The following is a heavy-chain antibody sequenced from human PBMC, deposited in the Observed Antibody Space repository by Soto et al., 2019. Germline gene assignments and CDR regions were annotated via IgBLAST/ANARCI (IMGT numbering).Heavy chain of an antibody. Sequence: GASVKVSCTASGGTFSSYAISWVRQAPGQGLEWMGGIVPIFGTANYAQKFQGRVTITADESTSTAYMELSSLRSEDTAVYYCARVSPIGGYYPYYFDYWGQGTLVTVSS. CDR1: GGTFSSYA. V-gene: IGHV1-69*13. D-gene: IGHD3-22*01. CDR2: IVPIFGTA. CDR3: ARVSPIGGYYPYYFDY. J-gene: IGHJ4*02.